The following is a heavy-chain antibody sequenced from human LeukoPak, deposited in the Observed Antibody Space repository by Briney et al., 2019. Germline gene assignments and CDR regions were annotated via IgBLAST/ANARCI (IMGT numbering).Heavy chain of an antibody. J-gene: IGHJ6*02. V-gene: IGHV1-8*01. CDR3: ARVPGYCSSTSCGGWDYYGMDV. Sequence: ASVTVSCKASGYTFTNYDINWVRLATGQGLEWMGWMNPNSGNTGYAQKFQGRVTKTRNTSVSTAYMDLSSLRSEDTAVYYCARVPGYCSSTSCGGWDYYGMDVWAKGPRSPSP. CDR1: GYTFTNYD. D-gene: IGHD2-2*01. CDR2: MNPNSGNT.